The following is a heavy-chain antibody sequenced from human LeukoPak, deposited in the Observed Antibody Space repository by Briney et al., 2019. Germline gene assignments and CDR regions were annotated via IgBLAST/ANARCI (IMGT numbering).Heavy chain of an antibody. D-gene: IGHD4-23*01. CDR2: ISRSSSAI. J-gene: IGHJ6*02. CDR1: GFTFSSYT. V-gene: IGHV3-48*02. Sequence: PWGSLRLSCAASGFTFSSYTMKWVRQTPGKGLEWVSYISRSSSAIYYADSVKGRFTISRDNAKNSLYLQMNSLRDEDTAVYYCAGGLGMDVWGQGTTVTVSS. CDR3: AGGLGMDV.